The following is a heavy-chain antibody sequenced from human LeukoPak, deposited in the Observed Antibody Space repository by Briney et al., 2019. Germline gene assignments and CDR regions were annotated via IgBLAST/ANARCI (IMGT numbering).Heavy chain of an antibody. Sequence: PGGSLRLSCAASGFTFSSYAMSWVRQAPGKGLEWVSAISGSGGSTYYADSVKGRFTISRDNSKNTLYLQMNSLRAEDTAVYYCATNLRRWYSSGWYYFDYWGQGTLVTVSS. CDR2: ISGSGGST. J-gene: IGHJ4*02. V-gene: IGHV3-23*01. CDR1: GFTFSSYA. D-gene: IGHD6-19*01. CDR3: ATNLRRWYSSGWYYFDY.